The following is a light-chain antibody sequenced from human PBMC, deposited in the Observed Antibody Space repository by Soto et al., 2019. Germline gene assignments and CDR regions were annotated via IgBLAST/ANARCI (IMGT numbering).Light chain of an antibody. CDR3: SSYAGTYIV. J-gene: IGLJ1*01. CDR2: DVS. V-gene: IGLV2-8*01. Sequence: QSVLTQPPSASGSPGQSVAISCTGTSSDVGGYDYVPWYQQHPGKAPKLMIYDVSKRPSGVPDRFSGSKSGNTASLTVSGLQAEDEADYYCSSYAGTYIVFGTGTKVTVL. CDR1: SSDVGGYDY.